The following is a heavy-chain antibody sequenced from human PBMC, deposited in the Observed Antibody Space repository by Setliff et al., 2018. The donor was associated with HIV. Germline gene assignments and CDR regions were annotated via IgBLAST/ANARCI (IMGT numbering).Heavy chain of an antibody. CDR2: ISTYGGST. CDR3: ARSPRYSSGWYDSYFDQ. V-gene: IGHV1-18*01. CDR1: GSTSSTDA. J-gene: IGHJ4*02. D-gene: IGHD6-19*01. Sequence: GASVKVSCKASGSTSSTDAISWVRQAPGQGLEGMGWISTYGGSTNYAQKFQGRVSMTTDTSTSTVYMELTNLRSDDTAVYYCARSPRYSSGWYDSYFDQWGQGTLVTVSS.